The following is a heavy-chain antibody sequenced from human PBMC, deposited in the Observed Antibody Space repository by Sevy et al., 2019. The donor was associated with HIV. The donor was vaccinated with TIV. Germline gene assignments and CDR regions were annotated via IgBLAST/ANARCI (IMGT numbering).Heavy chain of an antibody. J-gene: IGHJ5*02. D-gene: IGHD6-13*01. V-gene: IGHV3-15*01. CDR3: TTDEWQQLGGGYWFDP. Sequence: GGSLRLSCAASGFTFSNAWMSWVRQAPGKGLEWVGRIKSKTDGGTTDYAAPVKGRFTISRDDSKNTLYLQMNSLKTEDTAVYYCTTDEWQQLGGGYWFDPWGQGTLVTVSS. CDR2: IKSKTDGGTT. CDR1: GFTFSNAW.